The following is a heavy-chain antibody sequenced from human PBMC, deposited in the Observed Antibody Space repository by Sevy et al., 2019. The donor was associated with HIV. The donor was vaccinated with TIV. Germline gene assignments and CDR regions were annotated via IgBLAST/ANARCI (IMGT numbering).Heavy chain of an antibody. Sequence: ASVKVSCKVSGYTLSVLSMHWVRLAPGKGLEWMGSFDPEDEERTYAQKFQGRVTMTEDTSTDTAYMELSSLRSEDTSVYYCARDLFIGDDRDRIDCSSTSSYPNYWGQGTLVTVSS. CDR1: GYTLSVLS. D-gene: IGHD2-2*01. J-gene: IGHJ4*02. CDR2: FDPEDEER. V-gene: IGHV1-24*01. CDR3: ARDLFIGDDRDRIDCSSTSSYPNY.